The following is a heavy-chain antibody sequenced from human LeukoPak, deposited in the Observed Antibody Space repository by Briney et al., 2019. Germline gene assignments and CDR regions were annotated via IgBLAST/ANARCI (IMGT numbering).Heavy chain of an antibody. CDR1: GGSISSGDYY. Sequence: SQTLSLTCTVSGGSISSGDYYWSWIRQPPGKGLEWIGYIYYSGSTYYNPSLKSRVTISVDTSKNQFTLKLSSVTAADTAVYYCARVHYHYYYMDVWGKGTTVTVSS. V-gene: IGHV4-30-4*08. CDR2: IYYSGST. CDR3: ARVHYHYYYMDV. J-gene: IGHJ6*03.